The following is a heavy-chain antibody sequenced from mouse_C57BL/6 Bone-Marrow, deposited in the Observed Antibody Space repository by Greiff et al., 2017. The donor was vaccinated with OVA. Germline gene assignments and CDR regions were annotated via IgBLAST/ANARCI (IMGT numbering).Heavy chain of an antibody. J-gene: IGHJ2*01. Sequence: EVNVVESGGGLVKPGGSLKLSCAASGFTFSDYGMHWVRQAPEKGLEWVAYISSGSSTIYYADTLKGRFTISRDNAKNTLFLQLTSLRSEDKAMYCCATHYYYGNYWGQGTTLTVSS. V-gene: IGHV5-17*01. CDR2: ISSGSSTI. CDR1: GFTFSDYG. D-gene: IGHD2-1*01. CDR3: ATHYYYGNY.